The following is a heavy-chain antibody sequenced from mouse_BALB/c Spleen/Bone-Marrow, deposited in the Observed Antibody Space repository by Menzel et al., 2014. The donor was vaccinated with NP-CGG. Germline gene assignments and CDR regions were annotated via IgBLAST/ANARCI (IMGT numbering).Heavy chain of an antibody. J-gene: IGHJ4*01. Sequence: VQLQQSGAELAKPGASVKMSCKASGYNLISYWMHWVKQRPGQGLEWIGYINPSTGYTEYNQKFKDKATLTADKSSSKAYMQLSSLTSEHSAVYYCARNYDYEGGYYAMDYWGQGTSVTVSS. V-gene: IGHV1-7*01. D-gene: IGHD2-4*01. CDR1: GYNLISYW. CDR3: ARNYDYEGGYYAMDY. CDR2: INPSTGYT.